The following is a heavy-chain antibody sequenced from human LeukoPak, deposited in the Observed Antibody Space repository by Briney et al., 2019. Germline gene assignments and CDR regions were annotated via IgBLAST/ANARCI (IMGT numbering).Heavy chain of an antibody. CDR2: IYYSGST. J-gene: IGHJ6*02. V-gene: IGHV4-59*08. CDR3: ARHTTVADPDYYYYGMDV. CDR1: GGSISSYY. D-gene: IGHD4-23*01. Sequence: SETLSLTCTVSGGSISSYYWGWIRQPPGKGLEWIGYIYYSGSTNYNPSLKSRVTISVDTSKNQFSLKLSSVTAADTAVYYCARHTTVADPDYYYYGMDVWGQGTTVTVSS.